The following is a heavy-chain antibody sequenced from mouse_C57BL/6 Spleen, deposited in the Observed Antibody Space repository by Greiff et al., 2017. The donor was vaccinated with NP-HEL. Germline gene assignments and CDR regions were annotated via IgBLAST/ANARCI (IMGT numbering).Heavy chain of an antibody. CDR2: IDPSDSYT. J-gene: IGHJ4*01. Sequence: QVQLQQPGAELVMPGASVKLSCKASGYTFTSYWMHWVKQRPGQGLEWIGEIDPSDSYTNYNQKFKGKSTLTVDKSSSTAYMQLSSLTSEDSAVYYCARWGMVGYAMDYWGQGTSVTVSS. D-gene: IGHD2-10*02. V-gene: IGHV1-69*01. CDR1: GYTFTSYW. CDR3: ARWGMVGYAMDY.